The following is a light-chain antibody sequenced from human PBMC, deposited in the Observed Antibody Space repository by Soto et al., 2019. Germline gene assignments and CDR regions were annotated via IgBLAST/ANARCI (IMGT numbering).Light chain of an antibody. J-gene: IGKJ2*01. CDR3: RPYGNSPWMYT. Sequence: IELTQSPDTLSLSPGERATLSCRASQTVSSDYLAWYQQKPGQAPRLLIYAASTRATGIPDRFSGSGSGTDFTLTITKLEPEDFGMYYCRPYGNSPWMYTFGRGTKVEIK. CDR1: QTVSSDY. CDR2: AAS. V-gene: IGKV3-20*01.